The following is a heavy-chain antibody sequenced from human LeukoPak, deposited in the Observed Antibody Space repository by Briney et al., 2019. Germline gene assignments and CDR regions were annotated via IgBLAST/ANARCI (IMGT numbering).Heavy chain of an antibody. CDR2: IKQDGSEK. CDR3: ARDGSSPAYYYYGMDV. Sequence: GGSLRLSCAASGFTFSSYWMSWVRQAPGKGLEWVSNIKQDGSEKYYVDSVKGRFTISRDNAKNSLYLQMNSLRAEDTAVYYCARDGSSPAYYYYGMDVWGQGTTVTVSS. J-gene: IGHJ6*02. D-gene: IGHD2-2*01. V-gene: IGHV3-7*01. CDR1: GFTFSSYW.